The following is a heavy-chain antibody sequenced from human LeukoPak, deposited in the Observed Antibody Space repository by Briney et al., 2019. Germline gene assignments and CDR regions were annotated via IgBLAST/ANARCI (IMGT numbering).Heavy chain of an antibody. V-gene: IGHV1-69-2*01. D-gene: IGHD3-16*01. CDR3: ATYYDYVWGTSKPAFDI. CDR1: GYTFTDYY. J-gene: IGHJ3*02. Sequence: ATVKISCKVSGYTFTDYYMHWVQQAPGKGLEWMGLVDPEDGETIYEEKFQGRVTITADTPTDTAYVELSSLRSEDTAVHYCATYYDYVWGTSKPAFDIWGQGTWSPSLQ. CDR2: VDPEDGET.